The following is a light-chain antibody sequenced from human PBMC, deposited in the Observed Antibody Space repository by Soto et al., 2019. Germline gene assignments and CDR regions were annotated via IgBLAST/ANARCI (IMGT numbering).Light chain of an antibody. CDR2: DAS. J-gene: IGKJ4*01. Sequence: EIVMTQSPATLSVSPGERATLSCRACQSVNSNLAWYRQKPGQAPRLLISDASTRATGVPARFSGSGSGTEFTLTISSLQSEDSGIYYCQHYNFWPPLTFGGGTKVEI. CDR3: QHYNFWPPLT. CDR1: QSVNSN. V-gene: IGKV3-15*01.